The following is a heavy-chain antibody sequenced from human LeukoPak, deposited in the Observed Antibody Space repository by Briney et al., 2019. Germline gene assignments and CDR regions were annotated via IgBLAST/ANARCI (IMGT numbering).Heavy chain of an antibody. J-gene: IGHJ2*01. CDR3: ARDSRGSNPWFFDV. CDR2: ISVTGNT. CDR1: GGSISSYY. V-gene: IGHV4-4*07. D-gene: IGHD2-2*01. Sequence: PSETLSLTCTVSGGSISSYYWSWIRQPAGKGLEWIGRISVTGNTNYNPSLKSRVTMSLDTSKSYFSLNLNSVTAADTAMYYCARDSRGSNPWFFDVWGRGTLVTVSS.